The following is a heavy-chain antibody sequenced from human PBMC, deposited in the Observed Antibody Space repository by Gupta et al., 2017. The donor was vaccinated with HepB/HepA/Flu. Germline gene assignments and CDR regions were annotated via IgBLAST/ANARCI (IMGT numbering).Heavy chain of an antibody. J-gene: IGHJ4*02. CDR2: IRSNYAT. CDR1: GFTFSGSA. V-gene: IGHV3-73*02. Sequence: EVQLVESGGGLVQPGGSLKLSCAVSGFTFSGSAVRWVRQASGKGLEWVGRIRSNYATAYAASVKGRFTISRDDSKNTAYLQMNSLKTEDTVIYYCTPEKIDYWGQGTLVTVSS. D-gene: IGHD5-24*01. CDR3: TPEKIDY.